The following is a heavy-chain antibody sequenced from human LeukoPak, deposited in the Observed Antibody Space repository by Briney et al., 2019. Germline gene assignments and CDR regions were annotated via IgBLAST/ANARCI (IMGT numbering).Heavy chain of an antibody. CDR2: ISGSGDST. Sequence: GGSLRLSCAASGFIFSSYAMSWVRQAPGKGLEWVSAISGSGDSTYYADSVKGWFTISRDNSKNTLYLQMESLTPEDTAVYYCVRDGGSLTLSNTGNYLDYWGQGTRVTVSS. J-gene: IGHJ4*02. CDR1: GFIFSSYA. D-gene: IGHD3-16*01. V-gene: IGHV3-23*01. CDR3: VRDGGSLTLSNTGNYLDY.